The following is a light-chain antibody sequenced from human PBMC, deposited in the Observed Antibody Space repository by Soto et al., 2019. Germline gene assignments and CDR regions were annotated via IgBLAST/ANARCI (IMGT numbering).Light chain of an antibody. V-gene: IGKV3D-15*01. CDR2: GVY. Sequence: EIVMTQSPTILSVSPGERANLSCMASQSVSSNLAWYQQKPGQAPRLLIYGVYTRAPGIPARFSGSGSGTEFTLTISSLQSEDFAVYYCLQYHHWPLNCGGGTKVDI. J-gene: IGKJ4*01. CDR1: QSVSSN. CDR3: LQYHHWPLN.